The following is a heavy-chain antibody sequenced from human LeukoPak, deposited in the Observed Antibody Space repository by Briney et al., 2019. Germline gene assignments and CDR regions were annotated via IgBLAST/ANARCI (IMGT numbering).Heavy chain of an antibody. V-gene: IGHV4-59*01. Sequence: ASETLSLTCTVSGGSISSYYWSWIRQPPGKGLEWIGYIYYSGSTNYNPSLKRRVTISVDTSKNQFSLKLSSVTAADTAVYYCASYGSGSYYMGFGYWGQGTLVTVSS. CDR1: GGSISSYY. J-gene: IGHJ4*02. CDR2: IYYSGST. CDR3: ASYGSGSYYMGFGY. D-gene: IGHD3-10*01.